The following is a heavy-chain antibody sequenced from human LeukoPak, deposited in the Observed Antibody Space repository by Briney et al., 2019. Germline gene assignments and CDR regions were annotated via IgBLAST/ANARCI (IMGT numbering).Heavy chain of an antibody. CDR1: GDSISSYY. D-gene: IGHD6-25*01. V-gene: IGHV4-59*01. CDR3: ARSRGNLYFQH. Sequence: SATLSLTCTVSGDSISSYYWSWIRQSPEKGLEWIGYIHYTGSTYYNPSLRSRVTIPVDTSKNQFSLRLISVTAADTAMYYCARSRGNLYFQHWGQGTLVTVSS. CDR2: IHYTGST. J-gene: IGHJ1*01.